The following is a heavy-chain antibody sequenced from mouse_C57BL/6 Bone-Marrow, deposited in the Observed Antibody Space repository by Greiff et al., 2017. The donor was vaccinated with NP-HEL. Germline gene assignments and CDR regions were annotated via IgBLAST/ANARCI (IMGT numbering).Heavy chain of an antibody. CDR3: ARGDYVF. D-gene: IGHD2-4*01. J-gene: IGHJ1*03. Sequence: QVQLQQSGPELVKPGASVKISCKASGYAFSSSWMNWVKQRPGKGLEWIGRIYPGDGDTNYNGKFKGKATLTADKSSSTAYMQLSSLTSEDSAVYFCARGDYVFWGTGTTVTVSS. CDR2: IYPGDGDT. V-gene: IGHV1-82*01. CDR1: GYAFSSSW.